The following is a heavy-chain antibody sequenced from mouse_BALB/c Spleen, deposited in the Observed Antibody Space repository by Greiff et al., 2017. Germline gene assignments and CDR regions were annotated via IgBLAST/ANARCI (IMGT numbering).Heavy chain of an antibody. V-gene: IGHV5-9-4*01. CDR1: GFTFSSYA. CDR3: ARYDYADAMDY. J-gene: IGHJ4*01. CDR2: ISSGGSYT. D-gene: IGHD2-4*01. Sequence: EVKVVESGGGLVKPGGSLKLSCAASGFTFSSYAMSWVRQSPEKRLEWVAEISSGGSYTYYPDTVTGRFTISRDNAKNTLYLEMSSLRSEDTAMYYCARYDYADAMDYWGQGTSVTVSS.